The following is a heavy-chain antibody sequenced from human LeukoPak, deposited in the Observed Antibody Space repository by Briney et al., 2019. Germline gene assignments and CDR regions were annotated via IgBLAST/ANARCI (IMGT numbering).Heavy chain of an antibody. J-gene: IGHJ4*02. D-gene: IGHD3-22*01. CDR2: ISGSGGST. Sequence: RPGGSLRLSCAASGFTFNNFAMTWVRQAPGKGLEWVSAISGSGGSTYYADSVKGRFTISRDNSKNTLYLQMNSLRAEDTAVYYCAKDHYYDSSGYYFGDYWGQGTLVTVSS. V-gene: IGHV3-23*01. CDR1: GFTFNNFA. CDR3: AKDHYYDSSGYYFGDY.